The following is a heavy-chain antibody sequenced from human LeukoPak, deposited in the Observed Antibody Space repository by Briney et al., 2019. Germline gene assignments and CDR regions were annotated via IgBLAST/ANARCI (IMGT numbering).Heavy chain of an antibody. D-gene: IGHD2-15*01. CDR1: GFTFSSYW. Sequence: GGSLRLSCAASGFTFSSYWMHWVRQAPGKGLVWVSRISSGGSSTRYADSVKGRFTISRDNAKNSLYLQMNSLRAEDTAVYYCAKEFCSGGSCNLDYWGQGTLVTVSS. CDR2: ISSGGSST. J-gene: IGHJ4*02. V-gene: IGHV3-74*01. CDR3: AKEFCSGGSCNLDY.